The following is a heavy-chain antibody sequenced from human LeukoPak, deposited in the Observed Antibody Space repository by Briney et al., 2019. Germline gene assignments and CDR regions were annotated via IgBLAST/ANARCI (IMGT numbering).Heavy chain of an antibody. CDR2: ISGSGGST. CDR3: AKVDSSGWYGY. CDR1: GFTFSSYA. Sequence: GGSLRLSCAASGFTFSSYAMSWVRQAPGKGLKWVSAISGSGGSTYYADSVKGRFTISRDNSKNTLYLQMNSLRAEDTAVYYCAKVDSSGWYGYWGQGTLVTVSS. V-gene: IGHV3-23*01. J-gene: IGHJ4*02. D-gene: IGHD6-19*01.